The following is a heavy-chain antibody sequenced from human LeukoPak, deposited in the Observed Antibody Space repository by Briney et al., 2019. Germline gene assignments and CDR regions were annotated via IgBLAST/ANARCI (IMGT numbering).Heavy chain of an antibody. Sequence: GGSLRLSCVASGFTFSTDFMHWIRKAPGEGLMWVSQISGDETYTNYADSVKGRFTISRDNAKNTLYLQMNSLRAEDTAIYYCVREDNAFNIWGQGTLATVSS. CDR2: ISGDETYT. V-gene: IGHV3-74*01. CDR3: VREDNAFNI. CDR1: GFTFSTDF. J-gene: IGHJ3*02.